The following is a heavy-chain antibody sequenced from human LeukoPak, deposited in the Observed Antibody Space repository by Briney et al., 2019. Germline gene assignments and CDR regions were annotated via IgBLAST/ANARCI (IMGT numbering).Heavy chain of an antibody. D-gene: IGHD6-6*01. V-gene: IGHV4-34*01. CDR2: INHSGST. CDR1: GGSFSGYY. Sequence: PSETLSLTCAVYGGSFSGYYWSWIRQPPGKGLEWIGEINHSGSTNYNPSLKSRVTISVDTSKNQFSLKLSSVTAADTAVYYCARGRSSVDYWGQGTLVTVSS. J-gene: IGHJ4*02. CDR3: ARGRSSVDY.